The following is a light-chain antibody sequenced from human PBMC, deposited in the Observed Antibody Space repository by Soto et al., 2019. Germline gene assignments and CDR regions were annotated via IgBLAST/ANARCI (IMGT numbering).Light chain of an antibody. CDR1: QKINTD. CDR3: QQSYSIPLT. J-gene: IGKJ4*01. Sequence: DIQMTQSPSSLSASVGDRVTITCRTSQKINTDLSWYQQKPGKAPKLLIFAASSLRSGVPSRFSGSGSGTHFTLTISSLQPEDFATYFCQQSYSIPLTFGGGTKVDLK. CDR2: AAS. V-gene: IGKV1-39*01.